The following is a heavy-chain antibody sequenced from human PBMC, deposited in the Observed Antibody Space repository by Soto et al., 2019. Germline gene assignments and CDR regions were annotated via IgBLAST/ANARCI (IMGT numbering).Heavy chain of an antibody. CDR2: IYLGDSDT. D-gene: IGHD3-9*01. CDR1: GYNW. CDR3: ARPFDFPDALDI. V-gene: IGHV5-51*01. J-gene: IGHJ3*02. Sequence: PGESLKISCKGSGYNWIAWVRQMPGKGLEWMGIIYLGDSDTRYSPSFQGQVTISGDTPISPAYLEWSSLKASDAAMYDCARPFDFPDALDIWGRGTMIAVS.